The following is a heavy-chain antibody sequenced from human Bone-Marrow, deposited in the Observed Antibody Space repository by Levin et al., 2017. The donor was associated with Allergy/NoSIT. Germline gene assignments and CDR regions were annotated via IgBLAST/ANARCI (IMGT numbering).Heavy chain of an antibody. D-gene: IGHD2-15*01. J-gene: IGHJ4*02. Sequence: AASVKVSCKASGYTFTGYYMHWVRQAPGQGLEWMGRINPNSGGTNYAQKFQGRVTMTRDTSISTAYMELSRLRSDDTAVYYCARDPEGRVVVVVAATYLDYWGQGTLVTVSS. CDR1: GYTFTGYY. V-gene: IGHV1-2*06. CDR3: ARDPEGRVVVVVAATYLDY. CDR2: INPNSGGT.